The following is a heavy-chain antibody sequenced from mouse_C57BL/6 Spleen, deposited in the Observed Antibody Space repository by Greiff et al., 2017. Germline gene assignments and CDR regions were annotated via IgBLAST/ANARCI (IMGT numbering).Heavy chain of an antibody. CDR1: GFSFNTYA. CDR2: IRSKSNNYAT. CDR3: VREGDDGYYPYAMDY. V-gene: IGHV10-1*01. J-gene: IGHJ4*01. D-gene: IGHD2-3*01. Sequence: EVMLVESGGGLVQPKGSLKLSCAASGFSFNTYAMNWVRQAPGKGLEWVARIRSKSNNYATYYADSVKDRFTISRDDSESMLYLKMNNLKTEDTAMYYCVREGDDGYYPYAMDYWGQGTSVTVSS.